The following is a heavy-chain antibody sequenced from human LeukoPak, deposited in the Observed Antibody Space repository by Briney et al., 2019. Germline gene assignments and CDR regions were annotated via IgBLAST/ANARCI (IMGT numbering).Heavy chain of an antibody. J-gene: IGHJ5*02. CDR1: GGSISSYY. CDR3: ARVFTYGDYIP. V-gene: IGHV4-34*01. D-gene: IGHD4-17*01. Sequence: SETLSLTCTVSGGSISSYYWSWIRQPPGKGLEWIGEINHSGSTNYNPSLKSRVTISVDTSKNQFSLKLSSVTAADTAVYYCARVFTYGDYIPWARETLVTVS. CDR2: INHSGST.